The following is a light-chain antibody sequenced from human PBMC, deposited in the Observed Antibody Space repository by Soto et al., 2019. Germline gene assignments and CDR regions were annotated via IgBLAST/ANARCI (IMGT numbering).Light chain of an antibody. CDR2: SNN. V-gene: IGLV1-44*01. J-gene: IGLJ1*01. Sequence: QLVLTQPPSTSGTPGQRVTISCSGSSSNIGRNTVNWYQHLPGTAPKLLIYSNNQRPSGVPDRFSGSKSGTSASLAVSGLQSEDEADYYCAAWDGSLNGYVFGTGTKVT. CDR3: AAWDGSLNGYV. CDR1: SSNIGRNT.